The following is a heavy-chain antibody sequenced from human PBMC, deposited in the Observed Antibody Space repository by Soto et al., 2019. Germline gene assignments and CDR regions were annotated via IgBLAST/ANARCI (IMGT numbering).Heavy chain of an antibody. V-gene: IGHV3-30*18. Sequence: QVQLVESGGGVVQPGRSLRLSCAASGFTFSSYGMHWVRQAPGKGLEWVAVISYDGRNKYYADSVKGRFTISRDNSKNALYLQMNSLRAEDTAVYYCAKAGYQLLQPMVYWGQGTLVTVSS. CDR1: GFTFSSYG. CDR2: ISYDGRNK. J-gene: IGHJ4*02. D-gene: IGHD2-2*01. CDR3: AKAGYQLLQPMVY.